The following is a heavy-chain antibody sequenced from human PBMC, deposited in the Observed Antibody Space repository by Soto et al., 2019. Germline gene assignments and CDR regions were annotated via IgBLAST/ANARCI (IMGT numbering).Heavy chain of an antibody. Sequence: LSCAAPGFTFSSYAMSWVRQAPGRGLEWVSAITGGGGSTYYADSVKGRLTISRDNSKNTLYLKMNSLRAGDTALYYCAKGGATTRCAEFDCCGQGTMVTV. D-gene: IGHD1-26*01. CDR1: GFTFSSYA. CDR3: AKGGATTRCAEFDC. CDR2: ITGGGGST. V-gene: IGHV3-23*01. J-gene: IGHJ5*01.